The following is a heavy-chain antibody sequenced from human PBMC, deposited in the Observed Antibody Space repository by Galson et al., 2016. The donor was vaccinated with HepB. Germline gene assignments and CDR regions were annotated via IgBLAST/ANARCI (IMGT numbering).Heavy chain of an antibody. J-gene: IGHJ6*02. CDR2: INGDGSST. CDR3: ARARGYTSTYGGGYHYGMDV. Sequence: SLRLSCAASGFTFSSYWMHWVRQAPGKGLVWVSRINGDGSSTTYADSVKGRFTISRDNAKNTLYLQMNILRAEDTAVYHCARARGYTSTYGGGYHYGMDVWGQGTTVTVSS. V-gene: IGHV3-74*01. CDR1: GFTFSSYW. D-gene: IGHD5-18*01.